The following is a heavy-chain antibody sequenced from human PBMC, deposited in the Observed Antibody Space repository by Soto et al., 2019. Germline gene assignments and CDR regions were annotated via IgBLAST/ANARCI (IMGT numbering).Heavy chain of an antibody. D-gene: IGHD6-19*01. CDR3: ARDSSAYPYY. J-gene: IGHJ4*02. CDR2: ISAYNGNT. V-gene: IGHV1-18*01. Sequence: QVQLVXSGAXXXXPGASVKVSCKASGYTFTSYGISWVRQAPGQGLEWMGWISAYNGNTNYAQKLQGRVTMTTDTPTSTAYMELRSLRSDDTAVYYCARDSSAYPYYWGQGTLVTVSS. CDR1: GYTFTSYG.